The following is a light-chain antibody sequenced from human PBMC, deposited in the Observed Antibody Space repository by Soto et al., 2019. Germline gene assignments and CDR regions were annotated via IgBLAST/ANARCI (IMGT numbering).Light chain of an antibody. V-gene: IGKV3-20*01. Sequence: EIVFTQSPGTLSLSPGERATLSCRASQSVSSSYLAWYQQKPGQAPRLLIYGASSRATGTPDRFSGSGSGTDFTLTISRLEPEDFAVYYCQQYGSSTWTFGQGTKVDIK. CDR2: GAS. CDR3: QQYGSSTWT. J-gene: IGKJ1*01. CDR1: QSVSSSY.